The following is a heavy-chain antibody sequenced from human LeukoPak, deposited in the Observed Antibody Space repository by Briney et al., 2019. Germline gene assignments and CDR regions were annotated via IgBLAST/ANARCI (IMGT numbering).Heavy chain of an antibody. J-gene: IGHJ4*02. D-gene: IGHD3-3*01. V-gene: IGHV3-21*01. CDR2: ISSSSRYI. Sequence: GGSLRLSCSASGFTFSSYSMNWVRQAPGKGLEWVSSISSSSRYIYYADSVKGRFTISRDNAKNSLYLQMNSLRAEDTAVYYCATLDYDFWSGYYTGDLNYFDYWGQGTLVTVSS. CDR1: GFTFSSYS. CDR3: ATLDYDFWSGYYTGDLNYFDY.